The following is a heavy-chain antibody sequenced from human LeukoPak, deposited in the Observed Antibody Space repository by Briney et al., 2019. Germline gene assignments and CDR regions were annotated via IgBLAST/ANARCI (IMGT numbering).Heavy chain of an antibody. Sequence: GGSLRLSCAASGFTSGNYWMSWVRQAPGKGLEWVANIKQDGSEKYYVDSVKGRFTISRDNAKNSLYLQMNSLRAEDTAVYYCARDLAVAGPLNWFDPWGQGTLVTVS. CDR3: ARDLAVAGPLNWFDP. V-gene: IGHV3-7*01. CDR2: IKQDGSEK. D-gene: IGHD6-19*01. J-gene: IGHJ5*02. CDR1: GFTSGNYW.